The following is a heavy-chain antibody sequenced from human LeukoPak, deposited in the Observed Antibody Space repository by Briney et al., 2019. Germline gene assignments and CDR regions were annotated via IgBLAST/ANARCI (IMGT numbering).Heavy chain of an antibody. CDR3: AKVGDARYSNYEY. Sequence: GGSLRLFCAASGFTFRSYAMSWVRQAPGKGLEWVSAISGSGGSTYYADSVKGRFTISRDNSKNTLYLQMNSLRAEDTAVYYCAKVGDARYSNYEYWGQGTLVTVSS. CDR2: ISGSGGST. CDR1: GFTFRSYA. D-gene: IGHD4-11*01. J-gene: IGHJ4*02. V-gene: IGHV3-23*01.